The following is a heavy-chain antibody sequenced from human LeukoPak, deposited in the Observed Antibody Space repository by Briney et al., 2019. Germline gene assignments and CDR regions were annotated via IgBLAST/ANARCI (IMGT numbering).Heavy chain of an antibody. CDR1: GASIRSHY. J-gene: IGHJ4*02. Sequence: PETLSLTCSVSGASIRSHYWSWIRQPAGKGLEWIGHIYISGSTNYNPSLKSRVTISVDTSKNQFSLKLSSLTAADTAVYYCARVHCIGHSCYVDYWGQGALVTVSS. D-gene: IGHD2-15*01. CDR3: ARVHCIGHSCYVDY. CDR2: IYISGST. V-gene: IGHV4-4*07.